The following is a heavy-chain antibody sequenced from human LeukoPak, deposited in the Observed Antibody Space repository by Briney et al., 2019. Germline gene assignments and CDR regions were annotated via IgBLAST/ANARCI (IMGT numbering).Heavy chain of an antibody. Sequence: SVKVSCKASGGTFSSYAISWVRQAPGQGLEWMGGIIPIFGTANYTQKFQGRVTITADESTSTAYMELSSLRSEDTAVYYCASGYDFWSGYYRAPYYYYGMDVWGQGTTVTVSS. CDR3: ASGYDFWSGYYRAPYYYYGMDV. J-gene: IGHJ6*02. CDR2: IIPIFGTA. V-gene: IGHV1-69*13. CDR1: GGTFSSYA. D-gene: IGHD3-3*01.